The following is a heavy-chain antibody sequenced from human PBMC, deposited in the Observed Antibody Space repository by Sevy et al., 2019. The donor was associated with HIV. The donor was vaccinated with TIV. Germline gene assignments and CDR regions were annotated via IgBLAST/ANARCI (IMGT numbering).Heavy chain of an antibody. D-gene: IGHD3-3*01. V-gene: IGHV4-59*01. CDR1: GGSISSYY. J-gene: IGHJ6*03. CDR2: IYYSGST. Sequence: SETLSLTCTVSGGSISSYYWSWIRQPPGKGLEWIGYIYYSGSTNYNPSLKSRVTISVDTSKNQFSLKLSSVTAADTAVYYCARGVTIFVVGAQSYYYYYYMDVWGKGTTVTVSS. CDR3: ARGVTIFVVGAQSYYYYYYMDV.